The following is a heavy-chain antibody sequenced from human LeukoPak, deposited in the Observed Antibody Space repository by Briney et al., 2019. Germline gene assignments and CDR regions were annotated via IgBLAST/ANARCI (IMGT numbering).Heavy chain of an antibody. CDR1: GFSFSRYW. CDR3: ARDSFETDIDY. CDR2: IKEDGSEQ. J-gene: IGHJ4*02. V-gene: IGHV3-7*03. Sequence: GGSLRLSCVASGFSFSRYWMNWVRQAPGKGLEWVANIKEDGSEQYYADSLKGRFTISRDNVKNSLYLHINSLRSEDTAVYYCARDSFETDIDYWGQGTLVTVSS. D-gene: IGHD1-14*01.